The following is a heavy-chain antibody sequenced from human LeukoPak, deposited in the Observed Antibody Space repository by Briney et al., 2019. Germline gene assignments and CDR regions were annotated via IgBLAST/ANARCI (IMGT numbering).Heavy chain of an antibody. CDR3: ATDLMVRGVMAHY. Sequence: GRSLRLSCAASEFTFSSSAMHWVRQAPGKGLEWVAVVSFDGNNKYYTDSVKGRFTISRDNSKNTLYLQMNSLRVEDTAVYYCATDLMVRGVMAHYWGQGTLVTVSS. CDR2: VSFDGNNK. J-gene: IGHJ4*02. CDR1: EFTFSSSA. V-gene: IGHV3-30-3*01. D-gene: IGHD3-10*01.